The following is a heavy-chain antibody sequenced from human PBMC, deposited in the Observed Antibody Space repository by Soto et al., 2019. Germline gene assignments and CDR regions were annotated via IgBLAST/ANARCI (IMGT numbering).Heavy chain of an antibody. CDR1: GFTFSSYS. CDR3: ARGRWGSGSYYEARGDWFDP. V-gene: IGHV3-21*01. J-gene: IGHJ5*02. D-gene: IGHD3-10*01. CDR2: ISSSSSYI. Sequence: EVQLVESGGGLVKPGGSLRLSCAASGFTFSSYSMNWVRQAPGKGLEWVSSISSSSSYIYYADSVKGRFTISRDNAKNSLYLQMNSLRAEDTAVYYCARGRWGSGSYYEARGDWFDPWGQGTLVTVSS.